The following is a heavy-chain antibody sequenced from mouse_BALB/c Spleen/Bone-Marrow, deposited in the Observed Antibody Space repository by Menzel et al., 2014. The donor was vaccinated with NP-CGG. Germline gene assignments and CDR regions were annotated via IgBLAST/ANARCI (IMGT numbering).Heavy chain of an antibody. D-gene: IGHD1-2*01. CDR1: GFTFSGYY. CDR2: ISNGGGST. J-gene: IGHJ4*01. CDR3: ARGGDSLLRLRSMDY. Sequence: EVMLVESGGGLVQPGGSLKLSCATSGFTFSGYYMYWVRQTPEKRLEWVAYISNGGGSTYYPDTVKGRFTISRDDAKNTLYLQMSRLKSEDTAMYYCARGGDSLLRLRSMDYWGQGTSVTVSS. V-gene: IGHV5-12*02.